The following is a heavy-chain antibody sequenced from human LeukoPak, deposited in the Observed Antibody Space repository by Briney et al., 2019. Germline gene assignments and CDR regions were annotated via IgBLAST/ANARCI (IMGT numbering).Heavy chain of an antibody. CDR1: GFTFGDYA. D-gene: IGHD3-16*01. CDR3: TRGHLNYDYVWGSSHY. J-gene: IGHJ4*02. V-gene: IGHV3-49*03. CDR2: IRSKAYGGTT. Sequence: GGSLRLSCTASGFTFGDYAMSWFRQAPGKGLEWVGFIRSKAYGGTTEYAASVKGRFTISRDDSKSIAYLQMNSLKTEDTAVYYCTRGHLNYDYVWGSSHYWGQGTLVTVSS.